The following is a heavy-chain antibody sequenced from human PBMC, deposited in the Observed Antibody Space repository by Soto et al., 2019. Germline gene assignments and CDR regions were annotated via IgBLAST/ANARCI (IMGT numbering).Heavy chain of an antibody. CDR1: GASVSSSHY. V-gene: IGHV4-39*01. CDR3: ARHYNTGAFFDY. Sequence: QLQLQESGPGLVKSSETLSLTCSVSGASVSSSHYWGWIRQPPGKGLEWSGSVSYSGSPYYSPSFKSRITISVDTSNNLSSLRVRSVTATDTAVYFCARHYNTGAFFDYWGQGKVVTVSS. D-gene: IGHD1-20*01. J-gene: IGHJ4*02. CDR2: VSYSGSP.